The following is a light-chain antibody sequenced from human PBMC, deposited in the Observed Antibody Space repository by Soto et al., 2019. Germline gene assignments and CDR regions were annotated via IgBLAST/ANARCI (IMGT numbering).Light chain of an antibody. CDR1: QSLLHSNGYNY. CDR3: MQGLQTRT. J-gene: IGKJ1*01. Sequence: DIVMTQSPLSLPVTPGEPASISCRSSQSLLHSNGYNYSDWYLQKPGQSPQLLIYLGYHRASGVPDRFSGSASGTDFTLKISRVEAEDVGVYYCMQGLQTRTFGQGTKVDIK. CDR2: LGY. V-gene: IGKV2-28*01.